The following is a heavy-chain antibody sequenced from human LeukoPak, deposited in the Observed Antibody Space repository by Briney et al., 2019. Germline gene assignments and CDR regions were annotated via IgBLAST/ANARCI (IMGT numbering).Heavy chain of an antibody. CDR3: ARPWSGCGSTYYFDY. D-gene: IGHD3-3*01. J-gene: IGHJ4*02. CDR1: GFTFSSYA. Sequence: PGGSLRLSCAASGFTFSSYAMSWVRQAPGKGLEWVSVISGSGSSTYYADSVKGRFTISRDNSKNTLYLQMNSLRAEDTAVYYCARPWSGCGSTYYFDYWGQGTLVTVSS. CDR2: ISGSGSST. V-gene: IGHV3-23*01.